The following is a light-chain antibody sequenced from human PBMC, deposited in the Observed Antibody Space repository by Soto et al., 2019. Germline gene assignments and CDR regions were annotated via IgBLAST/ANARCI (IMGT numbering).Light chain of an antibody. Sequence: QSVLTQPPSASGTPGQRVTISCSGSSSNIGSNYVYCYQQHPEPAPKLLIYNNNERPSGVADRFSGSNSGTSASLAISGLRSEDEAEYYCAAWDDSLSGWVFGGGTKVTVL. CDR1: SSNIGSNY. CDR2: NNN. V-gene: IGLV1-47*02. CDR3: AAWDDSLSGWV. J-gene: IGLJ3*02.